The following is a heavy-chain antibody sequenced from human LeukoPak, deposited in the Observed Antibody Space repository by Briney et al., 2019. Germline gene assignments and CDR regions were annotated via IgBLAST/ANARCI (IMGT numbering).Heavy chain of an antibody. CDR2: IYSGGST. CDR1: GFTLRSYW. CDR3: ARGVVVTLGTYYFDY. Sequence: GGSLRLSCAASGFTLRSYWMSWVRQAPGRGLEWVSVIYSGGSTYYADSVKGRFTISRDNSKNTLYLQMNSLRVEDTAVYYCARGVVVTLGTYYFDYWGQGTLVTVSS. D-gene: IGHD2-21*02. V-gene: IGHV3-53*01. J-gene: IGHJ4*02.